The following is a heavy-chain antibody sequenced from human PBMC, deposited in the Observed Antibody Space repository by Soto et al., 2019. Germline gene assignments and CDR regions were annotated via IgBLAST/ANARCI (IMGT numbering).Heavy chain of an antibody. V-gene: IGHV1-8*02. Sequence: ASVKVSCKASGYTFTSYGISWVRQAPGQGLEWMGWMNANSGNTGYAQKFQGRVTMTRNTSISTAYMELSSLRSEDTAVYYCARTNKLDYSDPYDAFDIWGQGTMVTVSS. CDR1: GYTFTSYG. D-gene: IGHD4-17*01. CDR3: ARTNKLDYSDPYDAFDI. J-gene: IGHJ3*02. CDR2: MNANSGNT.